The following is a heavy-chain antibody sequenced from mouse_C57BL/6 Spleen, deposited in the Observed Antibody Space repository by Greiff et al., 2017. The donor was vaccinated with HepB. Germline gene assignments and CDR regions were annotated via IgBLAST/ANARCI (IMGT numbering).Heavy chain of an antibody. J-gene: IGHJ1*03. CDR3: ARGGGLLRFYWYFDV. D-gene: IGHD1-1*01. CDR2: IDPNSGGT. CDR1: GYTFTSYW. Sequence: VQLQQPGAELVKPGASVKLSCKASGYTFTSYWMHWVKQRPGRGLEWIGRIDPNSGGTKYNEKFKSKATLTVDKPSSSAYMQLSSLTSEVSAVYYCARGGGLLRFYWYFDVWGTGTTVTVSS. V-gene: IGHV1-72*01.